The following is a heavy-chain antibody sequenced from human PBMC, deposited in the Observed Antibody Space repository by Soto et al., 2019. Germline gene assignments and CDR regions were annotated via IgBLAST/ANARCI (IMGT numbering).Heavy chain of an antibody. J-gene: IGHJ6*02. CDR2: IYHSGST. CDR1: GGSISSSNW. CDR3: ARNIVVVVAATNYGMDV. V-gene: IGHV4-4*02. D-gene: IGHD2-15*01. Sequence: QVQLQESGPGLVKPSGTLSLTCAVPGGSISSSNWWSWVRQPPGKGLEWIGEIYHSGSTNYNPSLKSRVTISVDKSKNQFSLKLSSVTAADTAVYYCARNIVVVVAATNYGMDVWGQGTTVTVSS.